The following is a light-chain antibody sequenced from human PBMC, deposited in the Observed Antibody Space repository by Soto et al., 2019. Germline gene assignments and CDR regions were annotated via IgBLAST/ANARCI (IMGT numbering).Light chain of an antibody. CDR1: QTINNY. CDR2: AAS. Sequence: DIELTQSPSSLSASVGDRVTMPCRTSQTINNYLNWYQQKPGKAPKLLISAASTLQSGVPSRFSGSGSGTDFALTISSLQPEDFETYYCQQTYNTPWTFGQGTKVDIK. CDR3: QQTYNTPWT. J-gene: IGKJ1*01. V-gene: IGKV1-39*01.